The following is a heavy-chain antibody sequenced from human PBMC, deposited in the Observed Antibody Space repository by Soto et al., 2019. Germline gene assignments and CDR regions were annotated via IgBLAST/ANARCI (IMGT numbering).Heavy chain of an antibody. CDR1: GGAFSSNS. V-gene: IGHV1-18*01. CDR3: ARDRSVRFLEWSPTTPNAFDI. Sequence: ASVEVSSKARGGAFSSNSSSWVRQAPGQGLEWMGWISAYNGNTNYAQKLQGRVTMTTDTSTSTAYMELRSLRSDDTAVYYCARDRSVRFLEWSPTTPNAFDIWGNGTMVTVSS. J-gene: IGHJ3*02. CDR2: ISAYNGNT. D-gene: IGHD3-3*01.